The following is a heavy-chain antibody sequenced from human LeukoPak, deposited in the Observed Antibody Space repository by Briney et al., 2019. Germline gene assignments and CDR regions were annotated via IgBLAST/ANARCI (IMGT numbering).Heavy chain of an antibody. Sequence: PGGSLRLSCAASGFTFSSYAMSWVRQAPGKGLEWVSRIVDSGGSTYYADSVKGRFTVSRDNSKNTLYLQMNSLRAEDTAVYYCAKSYYYDTSGSYYFDYWGQGTLVTVSS. CDR3: AKSYYYDTSGSYYFDY. CDR1: GFTFSSYA. J-gene: IGHJ4*02. CDR2: IVDSGGST. D-gene: IGHD3-22*01. V-gene: IGHV3-23*01.